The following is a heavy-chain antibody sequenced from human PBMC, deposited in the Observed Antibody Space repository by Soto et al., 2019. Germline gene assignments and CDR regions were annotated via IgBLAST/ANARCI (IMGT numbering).Heavy chain of an antibody. CDR2: ISWNSGSI. CDR1: GFTFDDYA. D-gene: IGHD3-3*01. Sequence: GGSLRLSCAASGFTFDDYAMHWVRQAPGKGLEWVSGISWNSGSIGYADSVKTRLTISKDTSKNQVVLTMTNMDPVDTATYYCARIPYDFWSGHYYYGMDVWGQGTTVTVSS. CDR3: ARIPYDFWSGHYYYGMDV. V-gene: IGHV3-9*01. J-gene: IGHJ6*02.